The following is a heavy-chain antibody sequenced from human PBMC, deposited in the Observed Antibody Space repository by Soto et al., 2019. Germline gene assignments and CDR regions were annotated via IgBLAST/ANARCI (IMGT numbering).Heavy chain of an antibody. V-gene: IGHV1-69*12. D-gene: IGHD4-17*01. J-gene: IGHJ6*02. CDR2: IIPIFGTA. CDR1: GGTFSSYA. Sequence: QVQLVQSGAEVKKPGSSVKVSCKASGGTFSSYAISWVRQAPGQGLEWMGGIIPIFGTANYAQKFQGRVTITAXXAXSXXYMERSSLRSEDTAVYYCARDYGDYARPPYYGMDVWGQGTTVTVSS. CDR3: ARDYGDYARPPYYGMDV.